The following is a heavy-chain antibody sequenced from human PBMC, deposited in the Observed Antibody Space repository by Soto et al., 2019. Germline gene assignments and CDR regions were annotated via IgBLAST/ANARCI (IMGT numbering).Heavy chain of an antibody. D-gene: IGHD4-17*01. CDR3: ARNGRVDVYGDYGHYYFDY. CDR1: GGSISSYY. Sequence: QVQLQESGPGLVKPSETLSLTCTVSGGSISSYYWSWIRQPPGKGLEWIGYIYYSGSTNYNPSLKSRVTISVDTSKNQFSLKLSSVTAADTAVYYCARNGRVDVYGDYGHYYFDYWGQGTLVTVSS. J-gene: IGHJ4*02. CDR2: IYYSGST. V-gene: IGHV4-59*08.